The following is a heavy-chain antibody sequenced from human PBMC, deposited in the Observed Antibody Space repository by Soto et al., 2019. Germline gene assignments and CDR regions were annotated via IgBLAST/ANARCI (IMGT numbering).Heavy chain of an antibody. D-gene: IGHD6-19*01. CDR1: GGSISSSSYY. Sequence: SETLSLTCTVSGGSISSSSYYWGWIRQPPGKGLEWIGSIYYSGSTYYNPSLKSRGTISVDTSKNQFSLKLSSVTAADTAVYYCARLVAGTLWYYYYGMDVWGQGTTVTVSS. CDR2: IYYSGST. CDR3: ARLVAGTLWYYYYGMDV. V-gene: IGHV4-39*01. J-gene: IGHJ6*02.